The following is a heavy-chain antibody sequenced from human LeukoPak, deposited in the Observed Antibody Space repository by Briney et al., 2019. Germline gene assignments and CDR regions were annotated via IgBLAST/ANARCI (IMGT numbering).Heavy chain of an antibody. CDR1: GFIFSNYA. CDR2: VSGRSDNT. J-gene: IGHJ4*02. D-gene: IGHD3-9*01. V-gene: IGHV3-23*01. Sequence: GASLRLSCAASGFIFSNYAMYWVRQAPGKGLEWVSAVSGRSDNTYYADSVKGRFTLSRDSSKNTLYLQMNSLRADDTAVYYCAKWGDYDVLTGYYVSDFWGQGTLVTVSS. CDR3: AKWGDYDVLTGYYVSDF.